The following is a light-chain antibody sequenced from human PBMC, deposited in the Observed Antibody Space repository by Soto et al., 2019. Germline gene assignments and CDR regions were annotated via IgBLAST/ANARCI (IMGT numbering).Light chain of an antibody. CDR2: DAS. Sequence: EIVMTQSPATLSVSPGERATLSCRASQSVSSRLAWYQQKRGQAPRLLIYDASTRATGIPARFSGSGSGTEFNLTISSLQSEDFAIYYCRHYNNWPPETSGQGTKVDIK. CDR3: RHYNNWPPET. V-gene: IGKV3-15*01. J-gene: IGKJ1*01. CDR1: QSVSSR.